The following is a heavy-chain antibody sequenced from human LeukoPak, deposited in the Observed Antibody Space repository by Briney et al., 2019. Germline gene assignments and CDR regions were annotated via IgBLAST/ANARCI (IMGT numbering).Heavy chain of an antibody. D-gene: IGHD3-22*01. J-gene: IGHJ4*02. Sequence: PGGSLRLSCAASGFTFSSYAMSWVRQAPGKGLEWVSAISGSGGSTYYADSVKGRFTISRDNSKNTLYLQMNSLRAEDTAVYYCAKDDDSSGYYLTDWFFDYWGQGTLVTVSS. V-gene: IGHV3-23*01. CDR3: AKDDDSSGYYLTDWFFDY. CDR1: GFTFSSYA. CDR2: ISGSGGST.